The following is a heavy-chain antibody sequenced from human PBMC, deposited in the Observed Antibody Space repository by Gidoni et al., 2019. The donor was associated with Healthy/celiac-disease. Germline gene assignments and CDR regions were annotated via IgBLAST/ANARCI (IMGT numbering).Heavy chain of an antibody. J-gene: IGHJ6*02. CDR2: IIPIFGTA. CDR1: GGTFSSYA. CDR3: ARGKLEYSSSPHGDYYYYYGMDV. V-gene: IGHV1-69*06. D-gene: IGHD6-6*01. Sequence: QVQLVQSGAEVKKPGSSVKVSCKASGGTFSSYAISWVRQAPGQGLEWMGGIIPIFGTANYAQKFQGRVTITADKSTSTAYMELSSLRSEDTAVYYCARGKLEYSSSPHGDYYYYYGMDVWGQGTTVTVSS.